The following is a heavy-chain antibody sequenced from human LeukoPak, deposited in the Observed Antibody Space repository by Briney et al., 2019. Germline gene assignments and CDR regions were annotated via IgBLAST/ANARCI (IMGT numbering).Heavy chain of an antibody. D-gene: IGHD3-3*01. CDR3: ARDGVFGVVMNYYYYMDV. CDR2: INTDGSST. CDR1: GFTFSSYW. Sequence: PGGSLRLSCAASGFTFSSYWMHWVRQAPGKGLVWVSRINTDGSSTSYADSVKGRFTISRDNAKNTLYLQMNSLRAEDTAVYYCARDGVFGVVMNYYYYMDVWGKGTTVTVSS. J-gene: IGHJ6*03. V-gene: IGHV3-74*01.